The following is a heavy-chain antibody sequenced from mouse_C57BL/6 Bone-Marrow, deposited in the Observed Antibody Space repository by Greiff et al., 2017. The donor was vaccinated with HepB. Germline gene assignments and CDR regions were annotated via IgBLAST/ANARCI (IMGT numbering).Heavy chain of an antibody. J-gene: IGHJ4*01. CDR2: INPSSGYT. Sequence: LQESGAELARPGASVKMSCKASGYTFTSYTMHWVKQRPGQGLEWIGYINPSSGYTKYNQKFKDKATLTADKSSSTAYMQLSSLTSEDSAVYYCAREENDLDYWGQGTSVTVSS. D-gene: IGHD2-4*01. CDR1: GYTFTSYT. V-gene: IGHV1-4*01. CDR3: AREENDLDY.